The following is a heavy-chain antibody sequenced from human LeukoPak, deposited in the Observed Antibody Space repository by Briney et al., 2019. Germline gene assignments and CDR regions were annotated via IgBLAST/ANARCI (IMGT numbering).Heavy chain of an antibody. D-gene: IGHD3-22*01. V-gene: IGHV3-49*03. Sequence: PGGSLRLSCTASGFTFGDYAMSWFRQAPGKGLEWVGFIRSKAYGCTTEYAAAVKGRFTISRDDSKSLAYLQMNSLKTEDTAVYYCTRDRALYDSSGYYYYYYYMDVWGKGTTVTVSS. J-gene: IGHJ6*03. CDR3: TRDRALYDSSGYYYYYYYMDV. CDR1: GFTFGDYA. CDR2: IRSKAYGCTT.